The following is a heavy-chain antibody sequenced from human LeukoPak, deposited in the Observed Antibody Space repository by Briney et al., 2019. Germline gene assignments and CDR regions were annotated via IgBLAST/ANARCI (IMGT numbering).Heavy chain of an antibody. CDR1: GYTFTSYY. CDR2: INPNSGGT. V-gene: IGHV1-2*02. CDR3: ARDLGSYGLYYYMDV. J-gene: IGHJ6*03. D-gene: IGHD1-26*01. Sequence: ASVKVSCKASGYTFTSYYMHWVRQAPGQGLEWMGWINPNSGGTNYAQKFQGRVTMTRDTSISTAYMELSRLRSDDTAVYYCARDLGSYGLYYYMDVWGKGTTVTISS.